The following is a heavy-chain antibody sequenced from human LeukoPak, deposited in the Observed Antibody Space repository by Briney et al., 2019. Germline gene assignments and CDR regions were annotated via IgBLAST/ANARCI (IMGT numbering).Heavy chain of an antibody. CDR1: GYSFTSYW. J-gene: IGHJ4*02. CDR2: IYPGDPDT. D-gene: IGHD1-26*01. V-gene: IGHV5-51*01. Sequence: GESLKISCKGSGYSFTSYWIGWVRQMPGKGLEWMGIIYPGDPDTRYSPSSQGQVIISADKSINTAYLQWSSLKASDTAMYYCARQAIVGATPFDYWGQGTLVTVSS. CDR3: ARQAIVGATPFDY.